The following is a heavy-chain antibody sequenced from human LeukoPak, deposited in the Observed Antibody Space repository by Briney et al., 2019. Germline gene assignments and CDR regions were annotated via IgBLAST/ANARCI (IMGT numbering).Heavy chain of an antibody. V-gene: IGHV3-30*02. Sequence: GGSLRLSCAASVFTFSSYGMHWVRQAPGKGLEWVAFIRYDGSNKYYADSVKGRFTISRDNSKNTLYLQMNSLRAEDTAVYYCAKNGVVITYYFDYWGQGTLVTVSS. CDR2: IRYDGSNK. CDR1: VFTFSSYG. D-gene: IGHD3-3*01. CDR3: AKNGVVITYYFDY. J-gene: IGHJ4*02.